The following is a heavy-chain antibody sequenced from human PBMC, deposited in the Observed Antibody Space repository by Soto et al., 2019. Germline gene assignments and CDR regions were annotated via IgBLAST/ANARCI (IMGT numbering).Heavy chain of an antibody. D-gene: IGHD3-10*01. Sequence: LSLTCAVSGGSISSGGYSWSWIRQPPGKGLEWIGYIYHSGSTYYNPSLKSRVTISVDRSKNQFSLKLSSVTAADTAVYYCASSITMVRVVYDYWGQGAMVTV. CDR3: ASSITMVRVVYDY. CDR2: IYHSGST. V-gene: IGHV4-30-2*01. J-gene: IGHJ4*02. CDR1: GGSISSGGYS.